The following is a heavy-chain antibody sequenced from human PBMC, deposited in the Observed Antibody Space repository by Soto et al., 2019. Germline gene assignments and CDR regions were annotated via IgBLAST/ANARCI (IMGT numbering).Heavy chain of an antibody. J-gene: IGHJ6*01. Sequence: VSSGTIVGYYWRWIRKPTENGLECMGYIYYTGSTSYKPSLKSRVTIAVDTSKSQFSLKLSSVTAAYTAVYYCSSSRRGRRTEPARGMGIWAEGITRTVSS. D-gene: IGHD1-1*01. V-gene: IGHV4-59*01. CDR2: IYYTGST. CDR1: SGTIVGYY. CDR3: SSSRRGRRTEPARGMGI.